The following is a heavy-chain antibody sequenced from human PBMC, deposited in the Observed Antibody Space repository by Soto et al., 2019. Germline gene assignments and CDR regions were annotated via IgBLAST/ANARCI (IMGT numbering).Heavy chain of an antibody. Sequence: GGSLRLSCAASGFTFSDYYMTWIRQAPGKGLEWVSYISSSGSTIYYADSVKGRFTISRDNAENSLSLQMNSLRAEDTAVYYCARDNVGYSGYDSEIYWGQGTXVTVSS. V-gene: IGHV3-11*01. CDR3: ARDNVGYSGYDSEIY. CDR1: GFTFSDYY. CDR2: ISSSGSTI. D-gene: IGHD5-12*01. J-gene: IGHJ4*02.